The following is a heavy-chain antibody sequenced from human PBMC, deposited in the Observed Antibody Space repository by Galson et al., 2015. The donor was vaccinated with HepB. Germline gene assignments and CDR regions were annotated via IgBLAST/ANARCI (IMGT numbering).Heavy chain of an antibody. CDR2: ISSSSSYI. Sequence: SLRLSCAASGFTFSSYSMNWVRQAPGKGLEWVSSISSSSSYIYYADSVKGRFTISRDNAKNSLYLQMNSLRAEDTAVYYCARGKDCSGGSCHLNWFDPWGQGTLVTVSS. CDR3: ARGKDCSGGSCHLNWFDP. CDR1: GFTFSSYS. D-gene: IGHD2-15*01. V-gene: IGHV3-21*01. J-gene: IGHJ5*02.